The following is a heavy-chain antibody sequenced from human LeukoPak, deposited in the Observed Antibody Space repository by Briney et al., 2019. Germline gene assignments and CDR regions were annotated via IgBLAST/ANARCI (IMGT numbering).Heavy chain of an antibody. J-gene: IGHJ5*02. D-gene: IGHD6-13*01. CDR2: IKQDGSER. V-gene: IGHV3-7*01. CDR3: ARGELGYSSSWYHGDFDP. CDR1: GFTFSGFS. Sequence: GGSLRLSCAASGFTFSGFSMSWVRQSPTKGLEWVANIKQDGSERYYADSVKGRFTISRDNAKNSLYLQMNSLRAEDTAVYYCARGELGYSSSWYHGDFDPWGQGTLVTVSS.